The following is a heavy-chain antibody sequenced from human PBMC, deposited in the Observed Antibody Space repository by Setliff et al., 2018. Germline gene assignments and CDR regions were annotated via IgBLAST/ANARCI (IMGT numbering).Heavy chain of an antibody. Sequence: GGSLRLSCAASGFTFSSHAMSWVRQAPGKGLEWISTIYTNGITTFYADSVRGRFTISRDNSKNTLFLQMNSLRAEDTAVYYCAKDSRYCSGGSCSEPDAFDIWGQGTMVTVSS. J-gene: IGHJ3*02. CDR1: GFTFSSHA. D-gene: IGHD2-15*01. CDR3: AKDSRYCSGGSCSEPDAFDI. CDR2: IYTNGITT. V-gene: IGHV3-23*05.